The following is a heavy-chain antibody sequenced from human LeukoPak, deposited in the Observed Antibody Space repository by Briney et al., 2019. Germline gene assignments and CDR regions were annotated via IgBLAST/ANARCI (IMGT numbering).Heavy chain of an antibody. D-gene: IGHD2-2*01. CDR3: ANGRYHNF. Sequence: GGSLRLSCAASGFTFSSYAINWVRRAPGKGLEWLSAISGSGGHIYYADSLKGRFTISRDNSKNTAYLEMNSLRAEDTAVYHCANGRYHNFWGQGTLVTVS. V-gene: IGHV3-23*01. J-gene: IGHJ4*02. CDR2: ISGSGGHI. CDR1: GFTFSSYA.